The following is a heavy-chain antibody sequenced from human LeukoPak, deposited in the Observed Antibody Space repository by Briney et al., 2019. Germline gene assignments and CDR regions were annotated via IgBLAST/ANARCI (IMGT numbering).Heavy chain of an antibody. CDR2: INPSGGST. J-gene: IGHJ4*02. CDR1: GYTFTSYY. V-gene: IGHV1-46*01. CDR3: ARVRYRLAETYIDY. Sequence: ASVKVSCKASGYTFTSYYMHWVRQAPGQGLEWMGIINPSGGSTSYAQKFQGRVTMTRDMSTGTVYMELSRLRSDDTAVYYCARVRYRLAETYIDYWGQGTLVTVSS. D-gene: IGHD3-16*01.